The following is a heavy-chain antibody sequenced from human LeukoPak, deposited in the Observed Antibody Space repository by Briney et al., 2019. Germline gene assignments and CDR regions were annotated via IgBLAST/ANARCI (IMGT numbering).Heavy chain of an antibody. CDR3: AKITVTEIDY. CDR2: ISSSGGST. D-gene: IGHD4-11*01. J-gene: IGHJ4*02. V-gene: IGHV3-23*01. Sequence: TGGSLRLSCAASGFTFSSYAMSWVRQAPGKGLEWVSAISSSGGSTYYADSVKGLSTISRDNSKNTLYLQMNSLRAEDTAVYYCAKITVTEIDYWGQGTLVTVSS. CDR1: GFTFSSYA.